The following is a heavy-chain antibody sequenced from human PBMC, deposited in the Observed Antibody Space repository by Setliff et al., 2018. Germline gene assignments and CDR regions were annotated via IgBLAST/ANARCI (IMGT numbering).Heavy chain of an antibody. Sequence: SETLSLTCAVYGGSFSGYYWSWIRQPAGKGLEWIGRIYTSGSTNYNPSLKSRVTMSVDTSKNQFSLKLSSVTAADTAVYYCARVVESSGYYHYYYYMDVWGKGTTVTVSS. D-gene: IGHD3-22*01. CDR1: GGSFSGYY. V-gene: IGHV4-59*10. CDR2: IYTSGST. J-gene: IGHJ6*03. CDR3: ARVVESSGYYHYYYYMDV.